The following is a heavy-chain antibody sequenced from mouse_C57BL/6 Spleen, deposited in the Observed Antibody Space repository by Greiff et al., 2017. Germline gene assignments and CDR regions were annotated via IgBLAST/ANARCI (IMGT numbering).Heavy chain of an antibody. Sequence: EVKLEESGPGLVKPSQSLSLTCSVTGYSITSGYYWNWIRQFPGNKLEWMGYISYDGSNNYNPSLKNRISITRDTSKNQFFLKLNSVTTEDTATYYCARELGYFDVWGTGTTVTVSS. V-gene: IGHV3-6*01. J-gene: IGHJ1*03. CDR1: GYSITSGYY. CDR3: ARELGYFDV. CDR2: ISYDGSN.